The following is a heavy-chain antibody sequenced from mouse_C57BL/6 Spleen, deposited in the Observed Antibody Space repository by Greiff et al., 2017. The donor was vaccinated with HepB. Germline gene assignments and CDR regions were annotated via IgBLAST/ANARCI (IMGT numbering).Heavy chain of an antibody. V-gene: IGHV3-6*01. CDR1: GYSITSGYY. CDR3: ARDVTSGRGFAY. J-gene: IGHJ3*01. D-gene: IGHD2-12*01. CDR2: ISYDGSN. Sequence: DVQLQESGPGLVKPSQSLSLPCSVTGYSITSGYYWNWIRQFPGNKLEWMGYISYDGSNNYNPSLNNRISITRDTSKNQFFLKLNSLTTEDTATYYCARDVTSGRGFAYWGQGTLVTVSA.